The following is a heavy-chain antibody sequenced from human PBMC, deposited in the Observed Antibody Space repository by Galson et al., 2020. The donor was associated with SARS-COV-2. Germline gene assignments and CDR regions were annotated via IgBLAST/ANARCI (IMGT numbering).Heavy chain of an antibody. D-gene: IGHD6-19*01. CDR1: GFSLSTSGLC. Sequence: SGPTLANPTQTLTLTCTFSGFSLSTSGLCVSWIRQPPGKALEWLAHIDWDDDKYYSTSLKTRLTISKDTSKNQVVLTMTNMDPVDTATYYCARTQWLVQWGTDGFLDYWGQGTLVTVSS. CDR2: IDWDDDK. CDR3: ARTQWLVQWGTDGFLDY. V-gene: IGHV2-70*01. J-gene: IGHJ4*02.